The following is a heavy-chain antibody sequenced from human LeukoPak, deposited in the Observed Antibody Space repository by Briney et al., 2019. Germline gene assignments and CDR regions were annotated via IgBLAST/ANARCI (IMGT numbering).Heavy chain of an antibody. V-gene: IGHV4-59*08. CDR3: ARGIVPAAIVGFDP. CDR2: IHYSGST. D-gene: IGHD2-2*02. J-gene: IGHJ5*02. CDR1: GGSISDHY. Sequence: SETLSLTCTVSGGSISDHYWSWIRLPPGKGLEWIGYIHYSGSTNYNPSLKSRVTISVDTSKNQFSLKLSSVTAADTAVYYCARGIVPAAIVGFDPWGQGTLVTVSS.